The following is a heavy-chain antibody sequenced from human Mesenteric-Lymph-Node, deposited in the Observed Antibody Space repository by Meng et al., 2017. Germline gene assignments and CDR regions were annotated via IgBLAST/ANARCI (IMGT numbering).Heavy chain of an antibody. CDR2: LSYTSFYI. D-gene: IGHD2-21*02. CDR1: GFTFNNYN. Sequence: GGSLRLSCAASGFTFNNYNMNWVRQAPGKGLEWVSSLSYTSFYIYYADSVKGRFTISRDNAKNSLYLQMNSLRAEDTAVYYCARATFCGGDCYSEAFDIWGQGTMVTVSS. CDR3: ARATFCGGDCYSEAFDI. V-gene: IGHV3-21*01. J-gene: IGHJ3*02.